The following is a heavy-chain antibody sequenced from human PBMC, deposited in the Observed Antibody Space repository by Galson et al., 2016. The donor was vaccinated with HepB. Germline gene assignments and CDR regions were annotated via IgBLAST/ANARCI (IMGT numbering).Heavy chain of an antibody. Sequence: SETLSLTCAVYGGSFSGYYWNWIRQPPGKGLEWIGEINHSGSTNYNPSLKSRVTISVDTSKSQFSLKLSSVTAADTAVYYCARGRRGGSAIVVLSRFDPWGQGTLVTVSS. J-gene: IGHJ5*02. V-gene: IGHV4-34*01. CDR3: ARGRRGGSAIVVLSRFDP. CDR2: INHSGST. CDR1: GGSFSGYY. D-gene: IGHD2-2*01.